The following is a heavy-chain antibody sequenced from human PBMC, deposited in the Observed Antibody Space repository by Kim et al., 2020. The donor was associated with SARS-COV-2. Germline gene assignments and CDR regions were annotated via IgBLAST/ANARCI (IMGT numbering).Heavy chain of an antibody. Sequence: GESLKISCKGSGYSFTSYWISWVRQMPGKGLEWMGRIDPSDSYTNYSPSFQGHVTISADKSISTAYLQWSSLKASDTAMYYCARRQIYGSGIIGGPGAYGMDVWGQGTTVTVSS. CDR1: GYSFTSYW. V-gene: IGHV5-10-1*01. CDR2: IDPSDSYT. CDR3: ARRQIYGSGIIGGPGAYGMDV. D-gene: IGHD3-10*01. J-gene: IGHJ6*02.